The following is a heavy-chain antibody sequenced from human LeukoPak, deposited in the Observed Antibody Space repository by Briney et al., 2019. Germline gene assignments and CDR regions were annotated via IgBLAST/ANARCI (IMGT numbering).Heavy chain of an antibody. CDR1: GFTVSSYG. Sequence: PGGSLRLSCAASGFTVSSYGTHWVRQAPGKGLEWVAVISYDGSNKYYADSVKGRFTISRDNSKNTLYLQMNSLRAEDTAVYYCAKDYRRYCSSTSCQPFDYWGQGTLVTVSS. V-gene: IGHV3-30*18. D-gene: IGHD2-2*01. CDR2: ISYDGSNK. J-gene: IGHJ4*02. CDR3: AKDYRRYCSSTSCQPFDY.